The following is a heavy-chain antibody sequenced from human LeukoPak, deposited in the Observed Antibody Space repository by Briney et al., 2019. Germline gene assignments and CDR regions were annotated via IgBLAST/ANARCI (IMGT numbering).Heavy chain of an antibody. J-gene: IGHJ4*02. CDR3: ARGEDI. V-gene: IGHV1-46*01. CDR1: GYTFIDYY. Sequence: ASVKVSCKASGYTFIDYYMYWVRQAPGQGLEWMGMINPTGGSTNYAQNFQGRVTMTRGTSTSTVYMELSRLTSEDTAVYYCARGEDIWGQGTLVTVSS. CDR2: INPTGGST.